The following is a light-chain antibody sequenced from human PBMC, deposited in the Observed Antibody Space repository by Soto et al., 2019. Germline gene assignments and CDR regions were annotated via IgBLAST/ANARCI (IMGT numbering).Light chain of an antibody. CDR1: QSVRSNF. V-gene: IGKV3-20*01. CDR3: QLYGTSPKP. Sequence: EIVLTQSPGTLSLSPGERATLSCRASQSVRSNFLAWYQQKPGQAPRLLIYGASNRATGIPDRFSGSGSGTDFTLSISRLEPEDFAVYYCQLYGTSPKPFGQGTKVDIK. CDR2: GAS. J-gene: IGKJ1*01.